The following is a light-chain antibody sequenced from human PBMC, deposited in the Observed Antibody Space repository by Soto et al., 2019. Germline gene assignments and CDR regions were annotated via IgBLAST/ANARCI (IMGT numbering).Light chain of an antibody. Sequence: QSALTQPASVSGSPGQSITISCTGTSSDVGTYNLVSWHQHHPGKAPKLIIYEVSNRPSGVSNRFSGSKSGNTASLTISGLQAEDEADYYCSSYTSSSTVVFGGGTKLTVL. CDR1: SSDVGTYNL. V-gene: IGLV2-14*02. CDR3: SSYTSSSTVV. J-gene: IGLJ2*01. CDR2: EVS.